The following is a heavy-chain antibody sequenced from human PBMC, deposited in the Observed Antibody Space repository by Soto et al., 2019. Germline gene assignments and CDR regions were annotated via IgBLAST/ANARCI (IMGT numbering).Heavy chain of an antibody. CDR3: ATDGMHYDNEDAFDI. CDR1: GGSISSGGYY. CDR2: IYYSGST. V-gene: IGHV4-31*03. D-gene: IGHD4-17*01. J-gene: IGHJ3*02. Sequence: SETLSLTCIVSGGSISSGGYYWSWIRQHPGKGLEWIGYIYYSGSTYYNPSLKSRVTISVDTSKNQFSLKLSSVTAADTAVYYCATDGMHYDNEDAFDIWGQGTMVTVSS.